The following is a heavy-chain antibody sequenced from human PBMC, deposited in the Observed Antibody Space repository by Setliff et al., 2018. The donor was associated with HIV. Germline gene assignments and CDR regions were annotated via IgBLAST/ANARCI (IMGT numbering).Heavy chain of an antibody. V-gene: IGHV3-74*03. J-gene: IGHJ4*02. CDR1: GFTFSNSW. CDR2: INTDGSSA. Sequence: GGSLRLSCAASGFTFSNSWMHWVRQAPGKGLVWVSRINTDGSSATYADSVKGRFTISRDNAKNSLYLQMNSLRAEDTAVYYCANMQWASNAWYSFDYWGQGALVTVSS. CDR3: ANMQWASNAWYSFDY. D-gene: IGHD6-19*01.